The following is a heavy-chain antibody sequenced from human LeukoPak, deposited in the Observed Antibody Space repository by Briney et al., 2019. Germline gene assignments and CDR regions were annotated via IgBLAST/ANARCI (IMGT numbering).Heavy chain of an antibody. Sequence: SETLSLTCIVSGDTISTTIYFWGWIRQPPGKGLEWIGSVYYSGNTYYNPSLKSRITISVDTSKNQFSLSLSSVTAADTAVYYCARVARYGGYTQYFQPWGQGTLVTVSS. D-gene: IGHD4-23*01. V-gene: IGHV4-39*07. CDR3: ARVARYGGYTQYFQP. CDR1: GDTISTTIYF. J-gene: IGHJ1*01. CDR2: VYYSGNT.